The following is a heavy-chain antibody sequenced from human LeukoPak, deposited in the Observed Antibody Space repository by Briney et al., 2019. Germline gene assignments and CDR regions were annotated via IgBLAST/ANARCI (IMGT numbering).Heavy chain of an antibody. J-gene: IGHJ4*02. CDR1: GGSISSGDYY. D-gene: IGHD3-10*01. CDR3: ARGKIWSPVYFSY. Sequence: TSETLSLTCTVSGGSISSGDYYWSWIRQPPGKGLEWIGYIYYSGSTYYNPSLKSRVTISVDTSKNQFSLKLSSVTAADTAVYYCARGKIWSPVYFSYWGQGILVTVSS. CDR2: IYYSGST. V-gene: IGHV4-30-4*01.